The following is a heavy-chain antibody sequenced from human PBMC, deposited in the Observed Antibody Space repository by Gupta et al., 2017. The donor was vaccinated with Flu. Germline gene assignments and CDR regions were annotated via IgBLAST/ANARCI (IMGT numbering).Heavy chain of an antibody. CDR1: GFTLSSYE. V-gene: IGHV3-21*01. CDR2: ISSSSSYI. Sequence: EVHLVESAGRLIKPGASLILFCAIPGFTLSSYEMNQVRQATGKGLECVASISSSSSYIYYTDSVKGRLTISRDNAHISVSLQMAGLRSDDTALYYCVRDHSTTWRRGNYFDHRGQGILVTVSS. CDR3: VRDHSTTWRRGNYFDH. D-gene: IGHD2-2*01. J-gene: IGHJ4*02.